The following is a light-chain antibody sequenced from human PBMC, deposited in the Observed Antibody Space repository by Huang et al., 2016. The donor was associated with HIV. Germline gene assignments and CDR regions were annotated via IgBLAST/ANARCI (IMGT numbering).Light chain of an antibody. Sequence: EIVLTQSPGTLSLSPGERATLSCRASQSVSSSYFAWYQQKPGQAPRLLIYGASYRATGIPDRFSGSGSGTDFTLTISRLEPEDLAVYYCQQYGTSRIFTFGPGTRVDIK. V-gene: IGKV3-20*01. CDR3: QQYGTSRIFT. J-gene: IGKJ3*01. CDR1: QSVSSSY. CDR2: GAS.